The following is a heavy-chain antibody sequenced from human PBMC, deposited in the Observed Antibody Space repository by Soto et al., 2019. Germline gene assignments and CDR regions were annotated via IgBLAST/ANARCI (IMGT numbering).Heavy chain of an antibody. CDR1: AGTISGDH. CDR2: VSSSGST. CDR3: AGGFYDSRGYSEAFDI. J-gene: IGHJ3*02. Sequence: SETLSLPCRVFAGTISGDHWNWIRQPPRKGLEWIAYVSSSGSTKYNPSLKSRVTISIDTTKNQFSLRPSSVTAADTAVYYCAGGFYDSRGYSEAFDIWGQGTKVTVSS. D-gene: IGHD3-22*01. V-gene: IGHV4-59*01.